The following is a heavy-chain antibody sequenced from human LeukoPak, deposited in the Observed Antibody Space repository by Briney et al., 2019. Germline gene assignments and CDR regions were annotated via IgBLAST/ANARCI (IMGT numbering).Heavy chain of an antibody. J-gene: IGHJ6*03. CDR2: IYTSGST. Sequence: KTSETLSLTCTVSGGSMSSYYWSWIRQPPGKGLEWIGYIYTSGSTNYNPSLKSRVTISVDTSKNQFSLKLSSVTAAGTAVYYCARLDCYYYMDVWGKGTTVTVSS. V-gene: IGHV4-4*09. CDR1: GGSMSSYY. CDR3: ARLDCYYYMDV.